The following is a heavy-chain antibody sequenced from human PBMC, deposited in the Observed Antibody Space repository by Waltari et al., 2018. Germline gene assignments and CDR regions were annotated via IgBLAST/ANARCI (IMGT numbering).Heavy chain of an antibody. CDR1: GYSISSGYY. V-gene: IGHV4-38-2*01. Sequence: QVQLQESGPGLVKPSETLSLTCAVSGYSISSGYYWGWIRQPPGKGLEWIGSIYHSGSTYYNPYLKSRVTISVDTSKNQFSLKLSSVTAADTAVYYWARVHGGYDHPFDYWGQGTLVTVSS. CDR2: IYHSGST. D-gene: IGHD5-12*01. CDR3: ARVHGGYDHPFDY. J-gene: IGHJ4*02.